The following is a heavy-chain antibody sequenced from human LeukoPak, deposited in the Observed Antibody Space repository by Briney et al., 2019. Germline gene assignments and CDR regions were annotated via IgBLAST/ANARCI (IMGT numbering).Heavy chain of an antibody. Sequence: GGSLRLSCAASGFTFSSYDMSWVRQAPGRGLEWVSTISGGGDTTYYADSVKGRFTISRDNSKNTLYLQMNSLRAEDTAVYYCAKDASYYDFWSGYSQSSFDHWGQGTLVTASS. CDR1: GFTFSSYD. CDR2: ISGGGDTT. D-gene: IGHD3-3*01. J-gene: IGHJ4*02. V-gene: IGHV3-23*01. CDR3: AKDASYYDFWSGYSQSSFDH.